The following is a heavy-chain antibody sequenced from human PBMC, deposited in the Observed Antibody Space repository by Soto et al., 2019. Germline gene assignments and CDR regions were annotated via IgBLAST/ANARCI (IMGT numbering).Heavy chain of an antibody. CDR1: GGSFSGYY. Sequence: QVQLQQWGAGLLKPSETLSLTCAVYGGSFSGYYWSWIRQPPGKGLEWIGEINHSGSTNYNPSLKSRVTTSVDTSKNQFSLKLGSVTAAATAVYYCARAYGAPSFGAFDVWGQGTMVTVSS. CDR2: INHSGST. CDR3: ARAYGAPSFGAFDV. J-gene: IGHJ3*01. D-gene: IGHD4-17*01. V-gene: IGHV4-34*01.